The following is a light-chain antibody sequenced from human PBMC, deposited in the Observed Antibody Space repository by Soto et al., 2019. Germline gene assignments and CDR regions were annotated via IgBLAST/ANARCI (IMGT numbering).Light chain of an antibody. CDR1: QSVSSR. Sequence: EIVMTQSPATLSVSPGERVTLSCRASQSVSSRLAWYQQKPGQSPRLLIYGASTRATGIPARFSGSGSGTEFTLTISSLQSEDFAVYYCQQYGSSPLTFGPGTKVDIK. CDR2: GAS. CDR3: QQYGSSPLT. J-gene: IGKJ3*01. V-gene: IGKV3-15*01.